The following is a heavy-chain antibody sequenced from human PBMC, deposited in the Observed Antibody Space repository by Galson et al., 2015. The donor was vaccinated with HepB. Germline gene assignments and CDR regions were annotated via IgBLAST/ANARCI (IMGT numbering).Heavy chain of an antibody. CDR2: ISSSSSYI. D-gene: IGHD2-2*01. Sequence: SLRLSCAASGFTFSSYSMNWVRQAPGKGLEWVSSISSSSSYIYYADSVKGRFTISRDNAKNSLYLQMNSLRGEDTAVYYCARVKYCSSTSCKVSVAYGMDVWGQGTTVTVSS. V-gene: IGHV3-21*01. CDR1: GFTFSSYS. CDR3: ARVKYCSSTSCKVSVAYGMDV. J-gene: IGHJ6*02.